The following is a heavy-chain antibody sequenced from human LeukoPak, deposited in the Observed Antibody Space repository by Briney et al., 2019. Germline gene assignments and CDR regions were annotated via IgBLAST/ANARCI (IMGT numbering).Heavy chain of an antibody. J-gene: IGHJ6*03. D-gene: IGHD6-13*01. V-gene: IGHV4-39*07. CDR2: IHYSGTT. CDR1: GASIRISNYF. CDR3: ARADSTWSGYYSYYYMDV. Sequence: PSETLSLTCNVSGASIRISNYFWGWIRQPPGKGLEWIGNIHYSGTTYYNPSLKSRVTISGDTSKNQFSLKLSSVNAADTAVYYCARADSTWSGYYSYYYMDVWGKGTTVTVSS.